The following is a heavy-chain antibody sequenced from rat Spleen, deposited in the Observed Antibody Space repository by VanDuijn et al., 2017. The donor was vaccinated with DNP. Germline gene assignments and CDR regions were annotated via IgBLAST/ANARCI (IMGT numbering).Heavy chain of an antibody. J-gene: IGHJ2*01. Sequence: EVQLVESGGDLVQPGRSLKLSCAASGFTFSDYHMAWVRQAPTKGLEWVATISTSGGSTFYRHSVKGRFTISRDNAKSSLYLQMDSLRSEDTATYYCTTDRGYYFDYWGQGVMVTVSS. D-gene: IGHD4-3*01. CDR1: GFTFSDYH. CDR2: ISTSGGST. CDR3: TTDRGYYFDY. V-gene: IGHV5-20*01.